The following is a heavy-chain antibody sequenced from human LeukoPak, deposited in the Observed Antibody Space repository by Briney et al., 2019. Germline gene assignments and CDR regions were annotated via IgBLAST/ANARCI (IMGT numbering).Heavy chain of an antibody. J-gene: IGHJ6*03. CDR3: AKGGGYEAQYYYYYMDV. Sequence: PGGSLRLSCAASGFTFSSYAMSWVRQAPGKGLEGVALLRSDGSNKYYADSVKGRFTISRDNSKNTLYLHVNSLRPEDTAVYYCAKGGGYEAQYYYYYMDVWGKGTTVTISS. CDR2: LRSDGSNK. CDR1: GFTFSSYA. D-gene: IGHD5-12*01. V-gene: IGHV3-30*02.